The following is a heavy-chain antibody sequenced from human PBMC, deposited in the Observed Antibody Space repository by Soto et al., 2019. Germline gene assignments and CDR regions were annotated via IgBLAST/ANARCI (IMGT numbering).Heavy chain of an antibody. CDR1: GGSIRAYY. J-gene: IGHJ4*02. CDR3: ARLGGYYQAFDS. Sequence: QVQLQESGPGLVKPSETLSLPCTVSGGSIRAYYWGWIRQSPGKGLEWMGYIYYTGTTKYNTSLKSRVTISVDSSKNQFSLKLDSVTAADTAVYYCARLGGYYQAFDSWGQGTLVTVSS. D-gene: IGHD3-22*01. V-gene: IGHV4-59*08. CDR2: IYYTGTT.